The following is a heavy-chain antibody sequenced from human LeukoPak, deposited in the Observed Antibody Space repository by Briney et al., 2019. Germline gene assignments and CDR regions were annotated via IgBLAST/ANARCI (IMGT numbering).Heavy chain of an antibody. D-gene: IGHD3-10*01. CDR1: GFTVSSNY. V-gene: IGHV3-66*01. J-gene: IGHJ4*02. CDR3: ARGSVMDY. CDR2: IYTGGTT. Sequence: GGSLRLSCAASGFTVSSNYVSWGRQAPGKGLEGVSVIYTGGTTYYADSVEGRFIISRDDAKNAVYLQMNSLRAEDTAVYYCARGSVMDYWGQGTLVTVSS.